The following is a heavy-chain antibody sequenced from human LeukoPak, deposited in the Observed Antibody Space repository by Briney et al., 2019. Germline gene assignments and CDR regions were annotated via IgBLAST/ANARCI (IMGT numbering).Heavy chain of an antibody. J-gene: IGHJ3*02. CDR1: GYTFTGYY. CDR3: ARDCCSGGSCYLGAFDI. CDR2: INPNSGGA. Sequence: ASVMVSCKASGYTFTGYYMHWVRQAPGQGLEWMGWINPNSGGANYAQKFQGRVTMTRDTSISTAYVELRRLRCDDTAVYYCARDCCSGGSCYLGAFDIWGQGTMVTVSS. D-gene: IGHD2-15*01. V-gene: IGHV1-2*02.